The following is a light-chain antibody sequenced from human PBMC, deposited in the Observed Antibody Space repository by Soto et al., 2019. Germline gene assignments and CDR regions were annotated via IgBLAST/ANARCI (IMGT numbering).Light chain of an antibody. Sequence: DIVMTQSPDSLAVPLGERATINSKSSQSVLYSSNNKNYLAWYQQKPGQPPKLLIYWASTRESGVPDRFSGSGSGTDFTLTISSLQAEDVAVYYCQQYYSTPQTFGQGTKVEIK. CDR1: QSVLYSSNNKNY. CDR2: WAS. J-gene: IGKJ1*01. V-gene: IGKV4-1*01. CDR3: QQYYSTPQT.